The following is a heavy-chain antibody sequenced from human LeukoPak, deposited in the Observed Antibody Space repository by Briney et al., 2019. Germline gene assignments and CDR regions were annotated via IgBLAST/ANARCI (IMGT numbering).Heavy chain of an antibody. J-gene: IGHJ4*02. D-gene: IGHD3-3*01. CDR1: GGSFSGYY. Sequence: PSETPSLTCAVYGGSFSGYYWSWLRQPPGKGLEWIGEINHSGSTNYNPSLKSRVTISVDTSKNQFSLKLSSVTAADTAVYYCARGRGLLRFLEWLPPFDYWGQGTLVTVSS. CDR2: INHSGST. CDR3: ARGRGLLRFLEWLPPFDY. V-gene: IGHV4-34*01.